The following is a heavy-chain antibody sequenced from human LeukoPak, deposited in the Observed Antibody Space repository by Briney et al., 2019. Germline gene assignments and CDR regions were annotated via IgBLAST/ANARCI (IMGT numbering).Heavy chain of an antibody. D-gene: IGHD6-13*01. Sequence: SETLSLTCTVSGGSISSYYWSWIRQPAGKGLEWIGRIYTSGSTNYNPSLKSRVTISVDTSKNQFSLKLSSVTAADTAVYYCARDPSGIAAAGYDYWGQGTLVTVSS. CDR3: ARDPSGIAAAGYDY. CDR2: IYTSGST. V-gene: IGHV4-4*07. CDR1: GGSISSYY. J-gene: IGHJ4*02.